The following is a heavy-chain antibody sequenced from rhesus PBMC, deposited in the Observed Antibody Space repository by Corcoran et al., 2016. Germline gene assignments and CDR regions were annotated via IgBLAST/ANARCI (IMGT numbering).Heavy chain of an antibody. CDR3: ARDRAYCSRGVCYARFDV. CDR2: IYGTGESP. CDR1: GASISSNY. D-gene: IGHD2-39*01. V-gene: IGHV4S2*01. Sequence: QVQLQESGPGLVKPSETLPLTCAVSGASISSNYWSWIRQAPGKGLEWIGRIYGTGESPDNNPSLKSRVTISIDTSNNQFSLMRSSVTAADTALYYCARDRAYCSRGVCYARFDVWGAGVLVTVSS. J-gene: IGHJ5-1*01.